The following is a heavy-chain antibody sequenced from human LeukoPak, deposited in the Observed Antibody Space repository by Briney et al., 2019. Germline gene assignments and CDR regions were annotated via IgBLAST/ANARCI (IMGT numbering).Heavy chain of an antibody. CDR3: AKDPIVLGSGQYDY. CDR1: GFTFSSYA. CDR2: MSGNGGST. D-gene: IGHD3-10*02. V-gene: IGHV3-23*01. J-gene: IGHJ4*02. Sequence: GGSLRLSCAASGFTFSSYAMSWVRQTPGKGLEWVSTMSGNGGSTYYADSVKGRFTISRDNSKNTLYLQMNSLRAEDTAVYYCAKDPIVLGSGQYDYWGQGTLVTVSS.